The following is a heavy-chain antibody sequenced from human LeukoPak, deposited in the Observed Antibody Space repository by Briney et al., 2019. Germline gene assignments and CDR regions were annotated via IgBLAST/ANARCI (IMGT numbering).Heavy chain of an antibody. D-gene: IGHD6-13*01. CDR3: ARDLTPSIAAAAYDAFDI. CDR1: GGSISSNTYY. Sequence: PSETPSLTCTVSGGSISSNTYYWGYIRQPPGKGLEWIGSIYYSGSTYYNPSLKSRATISVDTSKNQFSLKLSSVTAADTAVYYCARDLTPSIAAAAYDAFDIWGQGTMVTVSS. CDR2: IYYSGST. V-gene: IGHV4-39*02. J-gene: IGHJ3*02.